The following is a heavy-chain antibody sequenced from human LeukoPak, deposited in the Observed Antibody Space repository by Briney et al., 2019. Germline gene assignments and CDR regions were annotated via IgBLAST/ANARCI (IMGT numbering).Heavy chain of an antibody. CDR3: AKDLDCSSTSCYENV. D-gene: IGHD2-2*01. J-gene: IGHJ6*02. CDR1: GFTFSSYA. V-gene: IGHV3-23*01. Sequence: GGSLRLSCAASGFTFSSYAMIWVRQAPGKGLEWVSGISGSGGSTYYGDSVKGRFTISRDNSKNTLYLQMNSLRAEDTAVYYCAKDLDCSSTSCYENVWGQGTTVTVSS. CDR2: ISGSGGST.